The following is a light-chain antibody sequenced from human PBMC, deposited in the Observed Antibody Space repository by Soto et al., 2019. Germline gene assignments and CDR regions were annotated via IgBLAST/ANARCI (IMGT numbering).Light chain of an antibody. CDR1: QSVSSY. V-gene: IGKV3-20*01. Sequence: EIVSTQSPATLSLSPGERATLSCRASQSVSSYLAWYQQKPGQAPRLLIYDASNRATGIPARFSGSGSGTEFTLTISRLEPEDFAVYYCQQYGSSPRTFGQGTKVDIK. CDR3: QQYGSSPRT. J-gene: IGKJ1*01. CDR2: DAS.